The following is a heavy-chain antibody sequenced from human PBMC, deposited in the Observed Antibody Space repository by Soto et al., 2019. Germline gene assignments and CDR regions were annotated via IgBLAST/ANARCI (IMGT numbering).Heavy chain of an antibody. J-gene: IGHJ6*03. V-gene: IGHV4-34*01. D-gene: IGHD4-17*01. CDR2: INHSGRT. CDR3: ARGEDGDSPGKDYYYMDV. CDR1: GGSFSGHY. Sequence: SETLSLTCAVYGGSFSGHYWSWIRQPPGNGLQWIGEINHSGRTNYNPSLKSRVTISVDMSKNQFSLKVSSVTAADTAVYYCARGEDGDSPGKDYYYMDVWGKGTTVTVSS.